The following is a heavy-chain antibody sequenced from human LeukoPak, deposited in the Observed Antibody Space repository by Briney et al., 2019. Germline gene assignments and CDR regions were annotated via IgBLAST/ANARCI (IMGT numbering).Heavy chain of an antibody. D-gene: IGHD6-19*01. V-gene: IGHV4-59*01. CDR3: AREHSSGWNDY. CDR1: GGSISSYY. J-gene: IGHJ4*02. Sequence: PSETLSLTCTVSGGSISSYYWSWIRQPPGKGLEWIGYIYYSGSTNYNPSLKSRVTISVDTSKNQFSLKLSSVTAADTVVYYCAREHSSGWNDYWGQGTLVTVSS. CDR2: IYYSGST.